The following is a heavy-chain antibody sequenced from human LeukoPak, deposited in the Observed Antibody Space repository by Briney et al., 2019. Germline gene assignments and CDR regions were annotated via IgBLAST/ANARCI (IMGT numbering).Heavy chain of an antibody. J-gene: IGHJ4*02. CDR1: GYTFTSYY. V-gene: IGHV1-46*01. D-gene: IGHD2-15*01. CDR2: IDPSGGST. Sequence: GASVKVSCKASGYTFTSYYIVWVRQAPGQGLEWMGRIDPSGGSTSYTQKFQGRVTMTRGTSTSTVYMELSSLISEDTAVYYCARNSGSGFDYWGQGTLATVSS. CDR3: ARNSGSGFDY.